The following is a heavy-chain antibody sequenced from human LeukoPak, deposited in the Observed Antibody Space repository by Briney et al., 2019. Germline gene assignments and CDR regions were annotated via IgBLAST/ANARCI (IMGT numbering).Heavy chain of an antibody. V-gene: IGHV1-8*01. Sequence: GASVKVSCKASGYTFTSYDINWVRQATGQGLEWMGWMNPNSGNTGYAQKFQGRVTMTGNTSISTAYMELSSLRSEDTAVYYCARRPFLGYYYYYGMDVWGQGTTVTVSS. J-gene: IGHJ6*02. D-gene: IGHD3-3*02. CDR2: MNPNSGNT. CDR1: GYTFTSYD. CDR3: ARRPFLGYYYYYGMDV.